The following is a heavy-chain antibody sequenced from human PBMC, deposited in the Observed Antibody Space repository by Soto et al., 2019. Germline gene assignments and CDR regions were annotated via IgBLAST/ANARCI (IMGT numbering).Heavy chain of an antibody. J-gene: IGHJ6*02. CDR1: GGSFSGYY. V-gene: IGHV4-34*01. Sequence: QVQLQQWGAGLLKPWETLSLTCAVYGGSFSGYYWSWIRQPPGKGLEWIGEINHSGSTNYNPSLKSRVTISVDTSKNQFSLKLSSVTAADTAVYYCARLGIGDYAYYYYGMDVWGQGTTVTVSS. CDR2: INHSGST. CDR3: ARLGIGDYAYYYYGMDV. D-gene: IGHD4-17*01.